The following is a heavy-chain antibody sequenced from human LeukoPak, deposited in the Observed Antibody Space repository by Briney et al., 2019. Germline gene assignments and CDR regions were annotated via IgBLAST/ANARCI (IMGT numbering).Heavy chain of an antibody. J-gene: IGHJ5*02. CDR1: GGSISSGGYY. CDR3: ARVPLPAAYNWFDP. Sequence: SETLSLTCTVSGGSISSGGYYWSWIRQHPGRGLERIVYIYYSGSTYYNPSLKSRVTISVDTSKNQFSLKLSSVTAADTAVYYCARVPLPAAYNWFDPWGQGTLVTVSS. CDR2: IYYSGST. D-gene: IGHD2-2*01. V-gene: IGHV4-31*03.